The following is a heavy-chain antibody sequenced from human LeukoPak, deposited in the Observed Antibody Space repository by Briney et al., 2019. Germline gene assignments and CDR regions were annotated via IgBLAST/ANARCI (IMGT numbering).Heavy chain of an antibody. J-gene: IGHJ6*02. D-gene: IGHD2-2*01. CDR2: IIPIFGAA. CDR3: ARDSKGDTKDEYYYYYYGMDV. V-gene: IGHV1-69*13. CDR1: GGTFSSYA. Sequence: SVKVSCKASGGTFSSYAISWVRQAPGQGLEWMGGIIPIFGAANYAQKFQGRVTITADESTSTAYMELSSLRSEDTAVYYCARDSKGDTKDEYYYYYYGMDVWGQGTTVTVSS.